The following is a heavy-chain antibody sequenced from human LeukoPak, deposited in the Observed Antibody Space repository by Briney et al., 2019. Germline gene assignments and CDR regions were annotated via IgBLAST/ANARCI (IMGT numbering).Heavy chain of an antibody. CDR2: IYYSGST. J-gene: IGHJ4*02. CDR3: ARIGKPNHSRYYFDY. Sequence: KPSETLSLTCTVSGGSISSSSYYWGWIRQPPGKGLEWIGSIYYSGSTYYNPSLKSRVTISVDTSKNQFSLKLSSVTAADTAVYYCARIGKPNHSRYYFDYWGQGTLVTVSS. D-gene: IGHD1-14*01. V-gene: IGHV4-39*01. CDR1: GGSISSSSYY.